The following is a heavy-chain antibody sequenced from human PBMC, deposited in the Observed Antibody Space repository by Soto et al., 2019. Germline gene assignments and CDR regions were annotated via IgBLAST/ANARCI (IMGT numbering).Heavy chain of an antibody. CDR1: GYTFTGYY. Sequence: ASVKVSCKASGYTFTGYYMHWVRQAPGQGLEWMGWINPNSGGTNYAQKFQGRVNMTRDTSISTAYMELSRLRSDDTAVYYCARLTYYYDSSGYYYWGQGTLVTVSS. CDR3: ARLTYYYDSSGYYY. CDR2: INPNSGGT. J-gene: IGHJ4*02. D-gene: IGHD3-22*01. V-gene: IGHV1-2*02.